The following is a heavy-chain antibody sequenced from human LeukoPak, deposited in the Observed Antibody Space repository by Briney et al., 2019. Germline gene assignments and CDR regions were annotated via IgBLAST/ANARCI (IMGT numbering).Heavy chain of an antibody. CDR3: AKDGPTVTIFGHFDY. Sequence: GRSLRLSCAASGFAFSNYVMHWVRQAPGKGLEWVAVISYDGSNMYYADSVKGRFTISRDNSKNTLYLQMNSLSAEDTAVYYCAKDGPTVTIFGHFDYWGHGTLVTVSS. J-gene: IGHJ4*01. V-gene: IGHV3-30*18. CDR1: GFAFSNYV. D-gene: IGHD4-17*01. CDR2: ISYDGSNM.